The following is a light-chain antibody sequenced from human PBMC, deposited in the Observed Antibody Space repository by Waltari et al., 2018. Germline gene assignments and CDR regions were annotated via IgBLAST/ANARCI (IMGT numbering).Light chain of an antibody. V-gene: IGLV2-14*03. CDR3: SSFTSSSTLRV. CDR2: DVT. J-gene: IGLJ3*02. CDR1: SSDVGGYKY. Sequence: QSPLTQPAAVSGSPGQALTTSCTGTSSDVGGYKYVSRYQHHPGKAPKLMIYDVTKRPSGVSTRFSGSKSGNTASLTISGLQAEDEADYYCSSFTSSSTLRVFGGGTKLTVL.